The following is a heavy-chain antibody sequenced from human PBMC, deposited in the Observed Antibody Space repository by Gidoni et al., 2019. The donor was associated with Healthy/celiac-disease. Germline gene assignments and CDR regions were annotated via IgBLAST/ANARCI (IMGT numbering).Heavy chain of an antibody. CDR3: AKDPTSDFWSGYSGNFDY. Sequence: EVQLLESGGGLVQPGGSLRLSCAASGFTFSSYAMGWVRQAPGKGLGWVSAISGSGGSTYYADSVKGRFTISRDNSKNTLYLQMNSLRAEDTAVYYCAKDPTSDFWSGYSGNFDYWGQGTLVTVSS. J-gene: IGHJ4*02. CDR2: ISGSGGST. V-gene: IGHV3-23*01. D-gene: IGHD3-3*01. CDR1: GFTFSSYA.